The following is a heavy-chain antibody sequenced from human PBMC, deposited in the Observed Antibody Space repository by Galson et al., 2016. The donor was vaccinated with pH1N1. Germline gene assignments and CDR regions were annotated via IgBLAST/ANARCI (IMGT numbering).Heavy chain of an antibody. J-gene: IGHJ4*02. D-gene: IGHD6-13*01. Sequence: FSVSSNYMNWVRQAPGKGLEWVSVLYPGETTYYADSVKGRFTISRDNSKNTLFLQMNSLRADDTAVYYCAGGPTRAQLEDHWGQGTLVTVSS. CDR2: LYPGETT. CDR3: AGGPTRAQLEDH. CDR1: FSVSSNY. V-gene: IGHV3-53*01.